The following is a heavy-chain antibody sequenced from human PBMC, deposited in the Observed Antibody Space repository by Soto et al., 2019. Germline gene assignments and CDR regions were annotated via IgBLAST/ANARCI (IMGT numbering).Heavy chain of an antibody. J-gene: IGHJ4*02. CDR3: AKDSPYGSGRRRGLCDY. V-gene: IGHV3-23*01. Sequence: GGSLRLSCAASGFTFSSYAMSWVRQAPGKGLEWVSAISGSGGSTYYADSVKGRVTISRDNSKNTLYLQMSSLRAEDTAVYYCAKDSPYGSGRRRGLCDYWGQGTLVTVSS. CDR1: GFTFSSYA. D-gene: IGHD3-10*01. CDR2: ISGSGGST.